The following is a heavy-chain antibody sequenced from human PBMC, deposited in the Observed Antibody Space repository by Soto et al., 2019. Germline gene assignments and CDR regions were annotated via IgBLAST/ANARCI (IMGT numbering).Heavy chain of an antibody. CDR1: GFTFSAYS. Sequence: EVQLAESGGALVQPGGALRLSCAASGFTFSAYSMNWVRQAPGKGLEWVAYISSKSSTIYYVDSVKGRFTISRDNAKNSLYLQMNSLRAEDTAVYYCARDIYSASYLPEYWGQGTLVTVSS. V-gene: IGHV3-48*01. CDR3: ARDIYSASYLPEY. J-gene: IGHJ4*02. D-gene: IGHD1-26*01. CDR2: ISSKSSTI.